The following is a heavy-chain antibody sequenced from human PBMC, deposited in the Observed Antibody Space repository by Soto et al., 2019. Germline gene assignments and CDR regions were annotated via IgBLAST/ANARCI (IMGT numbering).Heavy chain of an antibody. J-gene: IGHJ6*02. Sequence: ASVKVSCKASGYTFTSYGISWVRQAPGQGLEWMGWISAYNGNTNYAQKLQGRVTITADESTSTAYMELSSLRSEDTAVYYCARVAITDKYYDILTGYYKYYGMDVWGQGTTVTVSS. D-gene: IGHD3-9*01. V-gene: IGHV1-18*01. CDR1: GYTFTSYG. CDR3: ARVAITDKYYDILTGYYKYYGMDV. CDR2: ISAYNGNT.